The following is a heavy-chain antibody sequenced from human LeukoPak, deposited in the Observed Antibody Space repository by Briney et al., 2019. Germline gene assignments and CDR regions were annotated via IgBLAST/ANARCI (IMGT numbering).Heavy chain of an antibody. CDR1: GFTFSDHY. D-gene: IGHD1-26*01. CDR3: ARDRGGSYYDY. Sequence: GGSLRLSCAASGFTFSDHYMDWVRQAPGKGLEWVGRTRNKANSYTTEYAASVKGRFTISRDDSTNSLYLQMNSLKTEDTAVYYRARDRGGSYYDYWGQGTLVTVSS. V-gene: IGHV3-72*01. CDR2: TRNKANSYTT. J-gene: IGHJ4*02.